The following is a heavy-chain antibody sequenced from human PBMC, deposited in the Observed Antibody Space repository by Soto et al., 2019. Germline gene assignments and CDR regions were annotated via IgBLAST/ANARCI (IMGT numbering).Heavy chain of an antibody. J-gene: IGHJ5*02. Sequence: GGSLRLSCAASGFTFDDYAMHWVRQAPGKGLEWVSGISWNSGSIGYADSVKGRFTISRDNAKNSLYLQMNSLRAEDTALYYCAKTYDILTGYYSSWGQGTLVTVSS. CDR1: GFTFDDYA. CDR3: AKTYDILTGYYSS. CDR2: ISWNSGSI. V-gene: IGHV3-9*01. D-gene: IGHD3-9*01.